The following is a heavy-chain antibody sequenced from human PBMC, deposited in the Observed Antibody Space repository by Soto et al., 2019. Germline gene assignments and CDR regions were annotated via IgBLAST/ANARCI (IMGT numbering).Heavy chain of an antibody. D-gene: IGHD3-9*01. J-gene: IGHJ5*02. CDR3: TRRVADILTGYYDWFDP. CDR2: IRSKANSYAT. CDR1: GFTFSGSA. Sequence: EVQLVESGGGLVQPGGSLKLSCAASGFTFSGSAMHWVRQASGKGLEWVGRIRSKANSYATAYAASVKGRFTISRDDSKNTAYLQMNSLKTEDTAVYYCTRRVADILTGYYDWFDPWGQGTLVTVSS. V-gene: IGHV3-73*02.